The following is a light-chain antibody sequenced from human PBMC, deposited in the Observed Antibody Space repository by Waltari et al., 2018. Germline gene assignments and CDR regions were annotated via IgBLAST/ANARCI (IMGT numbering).Light chain of an antibody. CDR2: DVT. V-gene: IGLV2-14*03. CDR1: SSAIESYNY. Sequence: QSALTQPASVSGSPGQSITISCTGTSSAIESYNYVSWYKQYPGEAPKLTIYDVTSRPSGVSSRFSGSKSGHTAFLTISGLQAEDEADFFCSSYTTSWTYVFGTGTTVNVL. J-gene: IGLJ1*01. CDR3: SSYTTSWTYV.